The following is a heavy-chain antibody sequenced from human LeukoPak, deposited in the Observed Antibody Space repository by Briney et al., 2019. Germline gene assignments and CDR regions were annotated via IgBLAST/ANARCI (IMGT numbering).Heavy chain of an antibody. CDR2: ISGSGNTI. D-gene: IGHD3-10*02. Sequence: GGSLRLSCAASGFTFSNYEMNWVRQAPGKGLEWVSYISGSGNTIHYADSVKGRFTISRDNAKNSLYLQMNSLRAEDTAVYYCAELGITMIGGVWGKGTTVTISS. J-gene: IGHJ6*04. CDR1: GFTFSNYE. CDR3: AELGITMIGGV. V-gene: IGHV3-48*03.